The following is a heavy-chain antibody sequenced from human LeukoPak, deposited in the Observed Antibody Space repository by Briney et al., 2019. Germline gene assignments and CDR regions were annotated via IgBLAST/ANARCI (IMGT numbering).Heavy chain of an antibody. V-gene: IGHV4-59*12. J-gene: IGHJ4*02. CDR3: ARLKARGASDY. CDR2: IYYSGST. Sequence: SETLSLTCTVSGGSISSYYWSWIRQPPGKGLEWIGYIYYSGSTNYNPSLKSRVTISVDTSKNQFSLKLSSVTAADTAVYYCARLKARGASDYWGQGTLVTASS. CDR1: GGSISSYY.